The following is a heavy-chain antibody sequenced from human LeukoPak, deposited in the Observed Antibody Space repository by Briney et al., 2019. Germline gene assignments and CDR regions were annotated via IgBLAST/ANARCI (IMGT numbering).Heavy chain of an antibody. CDR1: GFTFSSYS. Sequence: GGSLRLSCAASGFTFSSYSMNWVRQAPGKGLEWVSSISSSSSYIYYADSVKGQFTISRDNAKNSLYLQMNSLRAEDTAVYYCARFSGMKDFDYWGQGTLVTVSS. V-gene: IGHV3-21*01. D-gene: IGHD1-14*01. CDR2: ISSSSSYI. J-gene: IGHJ4*02. CDR3: ARFSGMKDFDY.